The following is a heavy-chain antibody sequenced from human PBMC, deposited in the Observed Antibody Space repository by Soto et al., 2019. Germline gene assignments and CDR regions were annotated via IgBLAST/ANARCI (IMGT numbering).Heavy chain of an antibody. CDR2: IKFNGIET. CDR3: ARDSGYGSVDSVNHYFDY. J-gene: IGHJ4*02. V-gene: IGHV3-7*01. CDR1: GLTFRYFW. Sequence: EVQVVESGGKLVQPGGSLRLSCVGSGLTFRYFWMSWVRQAPGGGLEWVARIKFNGIETQYADSVKGRFTISRDNADNSVYLQMNSLRGEDTAMYYCARDSGYGSVDSVNHYFDYWGQGTLVTVTS. D-gene: IGHD3-10*01.